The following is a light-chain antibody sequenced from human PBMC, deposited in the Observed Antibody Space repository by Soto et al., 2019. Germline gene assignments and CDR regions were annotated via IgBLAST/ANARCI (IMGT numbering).Light chain of an antibody. CDR1: QRVSSFY. CDR3: QQYGGSPLT. CDR2: GTS. J-gene: IGKJ4*01. Sequence: IVLTQSPGTLSLSPGERATLSCRASQRVSSFYLAWYQQKPGQAPRLLIYGTSTRATGIPDRFSGSGSGTDFTLTISGLEPEDLAVYYCQQYGGSPLTFGGGTKVEI. V-gene: IGKV3-20*01.